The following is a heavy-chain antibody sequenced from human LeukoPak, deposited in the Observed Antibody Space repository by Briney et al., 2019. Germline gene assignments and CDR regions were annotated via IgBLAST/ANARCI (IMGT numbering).Heavy chain of an antibody. J-gene: IGHJ6*03. CDR1: GGSISSSSYY. V-gene: IGHV4-39*01. CDR3: ARGQRYCTNGVCLYYYYYYMDV. Sequence: SETLSLTCTVSGGSISSSSYYWGWIRQPPGKGLEWIGSIYYSGSTYYNPSLKSRVTISVDASKNQFSLKLSSVTAADTAVYYCARGQRYCTNGVCLYYYYYYMDVWGKGTTVTVSS. CDR2: IYYSGST. D-gene: IGHD2-8*01.